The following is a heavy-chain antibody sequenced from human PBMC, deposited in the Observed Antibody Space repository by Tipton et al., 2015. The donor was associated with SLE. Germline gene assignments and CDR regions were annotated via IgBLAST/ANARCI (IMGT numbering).Heavy chain of an antibody. Sequence: VKPSETLSLTCTVSLYSIGSGFYWDWVRRPPGKGLEWIATMHHNGSTYYNPSLRSRVTISMDTSRNQFSLRLKSVTAADTAVYYCARFRITMIVVVTLRGYFDYWGQGTLVTVSS. J-gene: IGHJ4*02. D-gene: IGHD3-22*01. CDR3: ARFRITMIVVVTLRGYFDY. CDR2: MHHNGST. CDR1: LYSIGSGFY. V-gene: IGHV4-38-2*02.